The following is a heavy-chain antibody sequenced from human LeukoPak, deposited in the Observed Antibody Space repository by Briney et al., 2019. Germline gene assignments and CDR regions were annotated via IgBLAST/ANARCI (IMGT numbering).Heavy chain of an antibody. CDR1: GFTFDDYA. CDR2: ISWNSGSI. D-gene: IGHD3-16*02. V-gene: IGHV3-9*01. CDR3: AKDILGYLGGHFQH. J-gene: IGHJ1*01. Sequence: GGSLRLSCAASGFTFDDYAMHWVRQAPGKGLEWVSGISWNSGSIGYADSVKGRFTISRDNAKNSLYLQMNSLRAEDTALYYCAKDILGYLGGHFQHWGQGTLVTVSS.